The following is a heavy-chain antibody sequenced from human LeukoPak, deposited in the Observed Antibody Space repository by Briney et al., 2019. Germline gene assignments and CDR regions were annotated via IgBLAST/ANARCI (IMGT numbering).Heavy chain of an antibody. V-gene: IGHV1-24*01. CDR1: GYTLTELS. CDR3: ARVPPSAHQLLSSDY. J-gene: IGHJ4*02. Sequence: ASVKVSCKVSGYTLTELSMHWVRQAPGKGLEWMGGFDSEDGETIYAQKFQGRVTMTEDTSTDTAYMELSSLRSDDTAVYYCARVPPSAHQLLSSDYWGQGTQVTVSS. D-gene: IGHD2-2*01. CDR2: FDSEDGET.